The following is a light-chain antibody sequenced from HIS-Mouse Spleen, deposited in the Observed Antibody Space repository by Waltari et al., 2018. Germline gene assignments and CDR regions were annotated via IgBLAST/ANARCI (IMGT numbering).Light chain of an antibody. V-gene: IGLV2-14*01. Sequence: QSALTQPASVSGSPGPSITISRTGTSSDVGGYNSVSCYQQHPGTAPKLMIYEVSNRPSGVSNRFSGSKSGNTASLTISGLQAEDEADYYCSSYTSSSTYVFGTGTKVTVL. CDR2: EVS. CDR1: SSDVGGYNS. J-gene: IGLJ1*01. CDR3: SSYTSSSTYV.